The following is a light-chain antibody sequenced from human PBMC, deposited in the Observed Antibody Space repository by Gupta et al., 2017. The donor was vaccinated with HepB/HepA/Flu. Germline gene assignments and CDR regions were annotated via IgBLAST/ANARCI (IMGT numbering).Light chain of an antibody. V-gene: IGKV3-20*01. CDR1: QGVSTY. CDR3: QQYGGSPET. CDR2: GAS. J-gene: IGKJ1*01. Sequence: EIVLTQSPGTLSLSPGERATLSCRASQGVSTYLAWCQQKPGQAPRLLIHGASSRATDIPDRFSGSGSGTDFTLTISRLEPEDFAMYYCQQYGGSPETFGQGTKVEIK.